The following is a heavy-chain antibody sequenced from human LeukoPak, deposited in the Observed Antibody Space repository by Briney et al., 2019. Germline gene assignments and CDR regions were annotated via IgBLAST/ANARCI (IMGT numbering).Heavy chain of an antibody. V-gene: IGHV4-30-4*01. CDR2: ILYSGST. CDR1: GGSISSGGYY. J-gene: IGHJ4*02. CDR3: ARGGGVAGTPYNPYDY. D-gene: IGHD6-19*01. Sequence: TPSQTLSLTCTVSGGSISSGGYYWSWIRQPPGKGLEWIGYILYSGSTYYNPSLKSRVTMSVDTSKNQFSLKLSSVTAADTAVYYCARGGGVAGTPYNPYDYWGQGTLVTVSS.